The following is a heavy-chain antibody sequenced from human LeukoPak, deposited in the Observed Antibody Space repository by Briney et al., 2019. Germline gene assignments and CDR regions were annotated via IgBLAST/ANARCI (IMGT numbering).Heavy chain of an antibody. Sequence: GGSLRLSWGASGFTFGNYGMLWVRQPQGKGLEWVAFIRYDGSNNLYADSVKGRFTISRDNSKNILYLHINSLRAEDTAVYYCVKDNPLDYWGQGTLVIVSS. CDR2: IRYDGSNN. D-gene: IGHD1-14*01. CDR3: VKDNPLDY. J-gene: IGHJ4*02. V-gene: IGHV3-30*02. CDR1: GFTFGNYG.